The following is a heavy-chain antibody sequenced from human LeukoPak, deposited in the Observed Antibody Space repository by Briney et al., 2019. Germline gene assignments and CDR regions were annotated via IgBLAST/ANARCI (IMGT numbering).Heavy chain of an antibody. D-gene: IGHD3-22*01. J-gene: IGHJ4*02. CDR1: GGTFSSYA. CDR2: IIPIFGTA. Sequence: SVKVSCKASGGTFSSYAISWVRQAPGQGLEWMGGIIPIFGTANYAQKFQGRVTITADKSTSTAYMELSSLRSEDTAVYYCARPGNTYYYDSSGYLVLWGQGTLVTVSS. V-gene: IGHV1-69*06. CDR3: ARPGNTYYYDSSGYLVL.